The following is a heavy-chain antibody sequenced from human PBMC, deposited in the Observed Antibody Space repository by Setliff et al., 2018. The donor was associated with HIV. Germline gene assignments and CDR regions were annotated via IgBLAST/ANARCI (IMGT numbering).Heavy chain of an antibody. CDR3: TRDRISIFGVVMRSNYYYMDV. D-gene: IGHD3-3*01. Sequence: PGGSLRLSCIGSGFTFGDYAMSWVRQAPGKGLEWVGFIRNTAYGGTSEYAASLKGRFSISRDDSRSIAYLQMNSLKTEDTAVYYCTRDRISIFGVVMRSNYYYMDVWGKGTTVTVSS. V-gene: IGHV3-49*04. CDR1: GFTFGDYA. J-gene: IGHJ6*03. CDR2: IRNTAYGGTS.